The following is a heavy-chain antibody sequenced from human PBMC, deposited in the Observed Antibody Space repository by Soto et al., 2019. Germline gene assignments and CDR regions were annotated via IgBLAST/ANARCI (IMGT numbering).Heavy chain of an antibody. CDR1: GGSISSSNW. J-gene: IGHJ6*02. D-gene: IGHD3-16*01. CDR3: ARYVGEGIDV. V-gene: IGHV4-4*02. CDR2: IYHSGST. Sequence: QVQLQESGPGLVKPSGTLSLTCAVSGGSISSSNWWSWVRQPPGKGLEWIGEIYHSGSTNYNPSRKSLVTISVDKSKYQFSLTLSSVTAGDTAVDYCARYVGEGIDVWGQGTTVTVSS.